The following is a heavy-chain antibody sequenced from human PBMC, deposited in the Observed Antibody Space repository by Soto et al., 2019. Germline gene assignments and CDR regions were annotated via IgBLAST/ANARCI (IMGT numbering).Heavy chain of an antibody. CDR1: GGSISSTNW. D-gene: IGHD2-15*01. CDR3: AREELGYCRGGSCYYFDY. V-gene: IGHV4-4*02. J-gene: IGHJ4*02. CDR2: IYHSEST. Sequence: QVQLQESGPGLVKPSGTLSLTCAVSGGSISSTNWWSWVRQPPGKGLEWIGEIYHSESTNYNPSLKSRVTISVDKSKNQFSLMLSSVTAADTAVYYCAREELGYCRGGSCYYFDYWGQGTLVTVSS.